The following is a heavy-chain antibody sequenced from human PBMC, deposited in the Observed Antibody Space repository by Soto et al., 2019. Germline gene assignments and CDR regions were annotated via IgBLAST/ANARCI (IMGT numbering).Heavy chain of an antibody. CDR2: IIPIIGIA. V-gene: IGHV1-69*02. J-gene: IGHJ1*01. CDR3: ARRGCSVGSCYSDRVEYCQH. CDR1: GGTFSSYT. Sequence: QVQLVQSGAEVKKPGSSVKVSCKASGGTFSSYTISWVRQAPGQGLEWMGRIIPIIGIANYAQKFQGRGPITADNSTSTVYMELTSLRSEDTAVYYCARRGCSVGSCYSDRVEYCQHWGQGTLVTVSS. D-gene: IGHD2-15*01.